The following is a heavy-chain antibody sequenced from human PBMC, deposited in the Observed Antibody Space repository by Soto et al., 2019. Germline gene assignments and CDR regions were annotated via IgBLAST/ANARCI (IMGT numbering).Heavy chain of an antibody. CDR1: GFSLSTSGMG. D-gene: IGHD6-13*01. J-gene: IGHJ4*02. Sequence: QITLKESGPTLVKPTQTLTLTCTFSGFSLSTSGMGVGWIRQPPGKALEWLALIYWDDDKRYSPSLDNRLTITKDTAKNQVVLTMTNMDPVDTATYYCTHRSGMGGNSWLPGFCGQGTLVTVSS. V-gene: IGHV2-5*02. CDR3: THRSGMGGNSWLPGF. CDR2: IYWDDDK.